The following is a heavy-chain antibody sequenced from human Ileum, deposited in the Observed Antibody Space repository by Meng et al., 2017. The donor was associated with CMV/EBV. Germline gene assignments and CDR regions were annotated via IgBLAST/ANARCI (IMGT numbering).Heavy chain of an antibody. V-gene: IGHV3-15*01. D-gene: IGHD1/OR15-1a*01. CDR3: TTDSRWEQPTDY. Sequence: ASGFTCSNAWMSWVRQAPGRGLEWVGRIKSRADGETADYAAPVRGRFTISRDDSENTLYLQMNSLRSEDTAVYYCTTDSRWEQPTDYWGQGTLVTVSS. CDR1: GFTCSNAW. J-gene: IGHJ4*02. CDR2: IKSRADGETA.